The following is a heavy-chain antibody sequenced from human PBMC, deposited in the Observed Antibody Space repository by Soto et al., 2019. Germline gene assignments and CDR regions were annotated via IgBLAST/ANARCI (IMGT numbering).Heavy chain of an antibody. J-gene: IGHJ4*02. CDR2: ISSSSSTI. Sequence: EVLLVESGGGLVQPGGSLRLSCAASGFTFSNSAMNWVRQAPGKGLEWVAYISSSSSTIYYADSVKGGFTISRDNANNSLYLQMNSIRAENTAVYYCARLRGFFDYWGQGTLVTVSS. V-gene: IGHV3-48*01. CDR1: GFTFSNSA. CDR3: ARLRGFFDY. D-gene: IGHD3-16*01.